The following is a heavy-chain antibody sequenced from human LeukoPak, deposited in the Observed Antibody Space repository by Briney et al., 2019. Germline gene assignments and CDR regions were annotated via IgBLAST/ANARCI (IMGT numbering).Heavy chain of an antibody. V-gene: IGHV4-34*01. Sequence: SETLSLTCAVYGGSFSGYYWSWIRQPPGKGLEWIGEINHSGSTNYNPSLKSRVTISVATSKNQFSLKLSSVTAADTAVYYCARGISSSWYYYYYGMDVWGQGTTVTVSS. CDR3: ARGISSSWYYYYYGMDV. D-gene: IGHD6-13*01. CDR1: GGSFSGYY. CDR2: INHSGST. J-gene: IGHJ6*02.